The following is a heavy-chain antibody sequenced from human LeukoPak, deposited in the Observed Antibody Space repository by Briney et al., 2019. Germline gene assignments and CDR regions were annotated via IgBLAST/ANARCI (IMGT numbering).Heavy chain of an antibody. Sequence: SETLSLTCTVSGGSISRSSYYWGWLRQPPGKGLEWIVRIYYSGSTYYNPSLKSRFTISVDTSKNQFSLKLSSVTAADTAVYYCARAGLNGHVDYWREGTVVTVSS. CDR2: IYYSGST. J-gene: IGHJ4*02. CDR1: GGSISRSSYY. D-gene: IGHD1-1*01. CDR3: ARAGLNGHVDY. V-gene: IGHV4-39*01.